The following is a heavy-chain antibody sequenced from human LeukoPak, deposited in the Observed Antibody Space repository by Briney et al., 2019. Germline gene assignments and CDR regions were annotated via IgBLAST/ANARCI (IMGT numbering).Heavy chain of an antibody. CDR3: ARVVGGTTSLGFDY. CDR2: INPNSGGT. D-gene: IGHD1-26*01. CDR1: GYTFTGYY. Sequence: ASVKVSCKASGYTFTGYYMHWVRQAPGQGLEWMGWINPNSGGTNYAQKLQGRVTMTRDTSISTAYMELSRLRSDDTALYYCARVVGGTTSLGFDYWGQGTLVTVAS. V-gene: IGHV1-2*02. J-gene: IGHJ4*02.